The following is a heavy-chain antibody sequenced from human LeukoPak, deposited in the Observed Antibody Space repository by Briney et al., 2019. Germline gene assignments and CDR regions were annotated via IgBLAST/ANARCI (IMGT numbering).Heavy chain of an antibody. CDR3: ARDNGSGRFVFDY. CDR2: INGYNGNT. Sequence: ASVKVSCTAPGHTFTDYGVTWVRQAPGQGLEWRGWINGYNGNTNYAQNFQGRLTMTTDTSTNTGYMELRSPRSDDTAVYYCARDNGSGRFVFDYWGQGTLVSVSS. J-gene: IGHJ4*02. CDR1: GHTFTDYG. D-gene: IGHD3-10*01. V-gene: IGHV1-18*01.